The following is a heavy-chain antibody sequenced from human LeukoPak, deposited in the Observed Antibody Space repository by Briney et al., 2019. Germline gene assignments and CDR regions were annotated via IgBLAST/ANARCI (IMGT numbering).Heavy chain of an antibody. CDR3: ARARPIAYYYYYMDV. CDR1: GFTFSSYA. J-gene: IGHJ6*03. CDR2: ISSNGGST. Sequence: GGSLRLSCAASGFTFSSYAMHWVRQAPGKGLEYVSAISSNGGSTYYANSVKGRFTISRDNSKNTLYLQMGSLRAEVMAVYYCARARPIAYYYYYMDVWGKGTTVTVSS. V-gene: IGHV3-64*01. D-gene: IGHD3-16*02.